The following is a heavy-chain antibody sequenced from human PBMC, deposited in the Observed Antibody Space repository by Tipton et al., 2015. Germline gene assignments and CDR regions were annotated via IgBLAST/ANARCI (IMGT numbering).Heavy chain of an antibody. V-gene: IGHV3-21*01. CDR3: ARDGYDVLTGHSVTFDY. D-gene: IGHD3-9*01. Sequence: SLRLSCAASGFTFNTYSMNWLRQAPGKGLEWVASISSGSTYIYYADSVKGRFTISRDNAKNSLFLQMNSLRAEDTAVYYCARDGYDVLTGHSVTFDYWGQGSLVTVSS. J-gene: IGHJ4*02. CDR2: ISSGSTYI. CDR1: GFTFNTYS.